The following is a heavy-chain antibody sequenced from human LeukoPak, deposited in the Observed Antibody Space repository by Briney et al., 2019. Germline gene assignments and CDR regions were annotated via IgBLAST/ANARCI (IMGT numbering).Heavy chain of an antibody. CDR2: INAYNGNT. Sequence: ASVKVSCKTSGYTFAYYVISWVRQAPGQGLEWMGWINAYNGNTNDAQKFQGRVTMTTDTSTSTAYMELRSLRSDDTAVYYCARGEKPYDYWGQGTLVSVSS. D-gene: IGHD1-26*01. V-gene: IGHV1-18*01. CDR1: GYTFAYYV. J-gene: IGHJ4*02. CDR3: ARGEKPYDY.